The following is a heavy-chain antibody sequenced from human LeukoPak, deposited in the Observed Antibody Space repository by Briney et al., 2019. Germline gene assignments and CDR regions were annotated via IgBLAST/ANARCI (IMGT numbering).Heavy chain of an antibody. CDR3: ARRQGDAFDI. J-gene: IGHJ3*02. V-gene: IGHV3-33*01. CDR1: GFSFGTYG. CDR2: TWYDESNK. Sequence: PGGSLRLSCAASGFSFGTYGMHWVRQAPGKGLEWVGVTWYDESNKYYADSVKGRFTISRDNSKNTLYLEMDSLRVEDTAVYYGARRQGDAFDIWGQGKMVTVSS.